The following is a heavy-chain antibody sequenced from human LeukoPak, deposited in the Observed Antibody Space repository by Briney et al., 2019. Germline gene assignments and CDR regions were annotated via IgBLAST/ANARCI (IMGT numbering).Heavy chain of an antibody. V-gene: IGHV1-8*01. CDR3: ARCRLLYSYGYEYYFDY. D-gene: IGHD5-18*01. CDR1: GYTFTSYD. Sequence: ASVKVSCKASGYTFTSYDINWVRQATGQGLEWMGWMNPNSGNTGYAQKFQGRVTMTRNTSISTAYMELSSLRSEDTAAYYCARCRLLYSYGYEYYFDYWGQGTLVTVSS. CDR2: MNPNSGNT. J-gene: IGHJ4*02.